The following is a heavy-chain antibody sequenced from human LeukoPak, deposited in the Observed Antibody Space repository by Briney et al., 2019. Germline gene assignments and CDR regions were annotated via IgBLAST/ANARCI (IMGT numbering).Heavy chain of an antibody. CDR1: GYTFTGYY. CDR3: GRKKYYYNSSGYSPYFFDY. Sequence: ASVKVSCKASGYTFTGYYMHWVRQAPGQGLEWMGWINPNGGGTNYVQKFQGRVTMTRDTSVSTAYMELSRLRSDDTAVYYCGRKKYYYNSSGYSPYFFDYGGQGPRATVS. D-gene: IGHD3-22*01. J-gene: IGHJ4*02. CDR2: INPNGGGT. V-gene: IGHV1-2*02.